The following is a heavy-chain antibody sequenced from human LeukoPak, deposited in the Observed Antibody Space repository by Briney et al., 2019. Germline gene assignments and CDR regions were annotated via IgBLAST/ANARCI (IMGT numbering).Heavy chain of an antibody. Sequence: GESLKISCKGSGYSFTTNWVGWVRQMPGKGLEWMGIIYPGDSDTRYSPSFQGQVTISADKSISTAYLQWSSLKASDTAMYYCAKLKTTVTSGFDYWGQGTLVTVSS. J-gene: IGHJ4*02. D-gene: IGHD4-17*01. V-gene: IGHV5-51*01. CDR2: IYPGDSDT. CDR3: AKLKTTVTSGFDY. CDR1: GYSFTTNW.